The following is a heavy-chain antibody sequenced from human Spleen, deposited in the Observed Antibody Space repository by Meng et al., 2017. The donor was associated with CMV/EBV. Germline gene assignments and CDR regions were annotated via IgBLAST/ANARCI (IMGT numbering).Heavy chain of an antibody. D-gene: IGHD3-22*01. CDR2: INPDGGSK. V-gene: IGHV1-46*01. CDR3: TRDLVGYDAFDV. J-gene: IGHJ3*01. Sequence: ASVQVSCKTSGYTFMSYYIHWVRQAPGQGLQWMGRINPDGGSKTYAQSFQDRVTLTSDTSTSTVYMELSSLRSEDTAVYYCTRDLVGYDAFDVWGQGTMVTVSS. CDR1: GYTFMSYY.